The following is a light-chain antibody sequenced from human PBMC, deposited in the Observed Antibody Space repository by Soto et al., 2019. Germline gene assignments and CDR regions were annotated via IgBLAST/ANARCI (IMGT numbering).Light chain of an antibody. CDR3: CSFAGTSRV. Sequence: QSALTQPRSVSGSPGQSVTISCTGTSSDVGGYNYVSWYQQHPDKAPKLMIYDVTKRPSGVPDRFSGSKSGNTASLAISGLQAEDEADYYCCSFAGTSRVFGGGTKVTVL. CDR1: SSDVGGYNY. J-gene: IGLJ2*01. V-gene: IGLV2-11*01. CDR2: DVT.